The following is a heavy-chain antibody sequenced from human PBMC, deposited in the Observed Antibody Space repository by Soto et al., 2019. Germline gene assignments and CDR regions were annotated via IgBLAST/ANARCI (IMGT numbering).Heavy chain of an antibody. V-gene: IGHV1-69*13. CDR3: ARDLVTGTTPNTFYYYGMDV. CDR2: IIPIFGTA. CDR1: GGTFSSYA. D-gene: IGHD1-20*01. J-gene: IGHJ6*02. Sequence: SVKVSCKASGGTFSSYAISWVRQAPGQGLEWMGGIIPIFGTANYAQKFQGRVTITADESTSTAYMELSSLRSEDTAVYYCARDLVTGTTPNTFYYYGMDVWGQGTTVTVSS.